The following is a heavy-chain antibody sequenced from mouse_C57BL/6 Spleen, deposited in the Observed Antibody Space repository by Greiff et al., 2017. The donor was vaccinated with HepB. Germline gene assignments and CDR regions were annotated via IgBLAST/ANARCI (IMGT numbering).Heavy chain of an antibody. V-gene: IGHV5-17*01. CDR2: ISSGSSTI. J-gene: IGHJ2*01. D-gene: IGHD2-3*01. Sequence: DVHLVESGGGLVKPGGSLKLSCAASGFTFSDYGMHWVRQAPEKGLEWVAYISSGSSTIYYADTVKGRFTISRDNAKNTLFLQMTSLRSEDTALYYCARSDGYYFDYWGQGTTLTVSS. CDR1: GFTFSDYG. CDR3: ARSDGYYFDY.